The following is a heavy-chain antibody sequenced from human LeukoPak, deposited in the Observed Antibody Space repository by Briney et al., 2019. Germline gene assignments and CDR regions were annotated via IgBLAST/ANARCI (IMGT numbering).Heavy chain of an antibody. Sequence: GGSLRLSCAASGFTFSSYAMSWVRLAPGKGLEWVSAISGSGGSTYYADSVKGRFTISRDNSKNTLYLQMNSLRAEDTAVYYCAKLEYSSGWFNYYYYYGMDVWGQGTTVTVSS. J-gene: IGHJ6*02. V-gene: IGHV3-23*01. D-gene: IGHD6-19*01. CDR1: GFTFSSYA. CDR2: ISGSGGST. CDR3: AKLEYSSGWFNYYYYYGMDV.